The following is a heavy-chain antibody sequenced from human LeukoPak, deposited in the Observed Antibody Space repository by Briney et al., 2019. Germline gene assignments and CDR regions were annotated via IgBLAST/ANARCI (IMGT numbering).Heavy chain of an antibody. CDR3: ARDNYGSGTGMDV. D-gene: IGHD3-10*01. J-gene: IGHJ6*02. CDR1: GFTFSSYW. CDR2: ISSSGSTI. Sequence: GGSLRLSCAASGFTFSSYWMSWVRQAPGKGLEWVSYISSSGSTIYHADVKGRFTISRDNAKNSLYLQMNSLRAEDTAVYYCARDNYGSGTGMDVWGQGTTITVSS. V-gene: IGHV3-48*04.